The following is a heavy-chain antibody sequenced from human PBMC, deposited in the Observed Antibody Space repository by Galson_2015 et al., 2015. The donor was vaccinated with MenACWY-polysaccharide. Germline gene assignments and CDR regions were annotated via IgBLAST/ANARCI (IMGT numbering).Heavy chain of an antibody. Sequence: SLRLSCAASGFTFSRHAMHWVRQAPGKGLEWAAVISTDGRDKYHADSVKGRFTISRDNSKNTLYLQMISLRAEDAAVYYCAKDRDVGGADYYFDYWVQGTLATASS. J-gene: IGHJ4*02. CDR1: GFTFSRHA. V-gene: IGHV3-30*04. CDR3: AKDRDVGGADYYFDY. D-gene: IGHD1-26*01. CDR2: ISTDGRDK.